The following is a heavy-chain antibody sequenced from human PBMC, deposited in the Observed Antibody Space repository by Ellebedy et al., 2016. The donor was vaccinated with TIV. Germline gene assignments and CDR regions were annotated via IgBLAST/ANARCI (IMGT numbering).Heavy chain of an antibody. CDR1: GGSFSGYY. D-gene: IGHD3-10*01. CDR3: ARGPYGSGSYSPRRGHPFDY. V-gene: IGHV4-34*01. J-gene: IGHJ4*02. CDR2: INHSGST. Sequence: SETLSLTCAVYGGSFSGYYWSWIRQPPGKGLEWIGEINHSGSTNYNPSLKSRVTVSVDTSKNQFSLKLSSVTAADTAVYYCARGPYGSGSYSPRRGHPFDYWGQGTLVTVSS.